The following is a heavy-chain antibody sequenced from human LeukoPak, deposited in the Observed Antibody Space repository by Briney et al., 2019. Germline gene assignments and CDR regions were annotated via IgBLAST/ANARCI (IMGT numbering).Heavy chain of an antibody. CDR1: GFPFSTDE. CDR2: ISTGGNTK. V-gene: IGHV3-48*03. CDR3: GRYYTGRTIDY. J-gene: IGHJ4*02. Sequence: GGSLRLSCAAAGFPFSTDEMIWLRQAAGKWLGWVSHISTGGNTKYYADSMNGRFTISRDNVKNSLYLLMNSLRAEDTAVYYCGRYYTGRTIDYWGQGTLVTVSS. D-gene: IGHD3-3*01.